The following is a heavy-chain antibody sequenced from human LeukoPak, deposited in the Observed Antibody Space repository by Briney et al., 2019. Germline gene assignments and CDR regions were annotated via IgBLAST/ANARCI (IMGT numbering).Heavy chain of an antibody. CDR1: GFPLRSYW. CDR3: ARPPSGSYRSGFDY. CDR2: IKQDGSEK. J-gene: IGHJ4*02. V-gene: IGHV3-7*01. Sequence: GGPLRLSCAASGFPLRSYWMSGAPQAPGKGREGVANIKQDGSEKYYVDSVKGRFTISRDNAKNSLYLQMNSLRAEDTAVYYCARPPSGSYRSGFDYWGQGTLVTVSS. D-gene: IGHD1-26*01.